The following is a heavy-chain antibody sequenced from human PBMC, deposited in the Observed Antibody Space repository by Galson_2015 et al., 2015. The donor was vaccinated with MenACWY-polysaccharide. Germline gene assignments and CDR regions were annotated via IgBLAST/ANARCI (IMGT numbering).Heavy chain of an antibody. D-gene: IGHD2-8*02. CDR1: GFVFNNYW. V-gene: IGHV3-7*01. CDR3: VRDWWCGRAACYYFDF. Sequence: SLRLSCAASGFVFNNYWMSWIRQSPGKGLERVANIKHDGSVTYYLDSVKGRFVVSRDNARNSLYLQMSSLRAEDTAVYYCVRDWWCGRAACYYFDFWGQGTLVTVSS. J-gene: IGHJ4*02. CDR2: IKHDGSVT.